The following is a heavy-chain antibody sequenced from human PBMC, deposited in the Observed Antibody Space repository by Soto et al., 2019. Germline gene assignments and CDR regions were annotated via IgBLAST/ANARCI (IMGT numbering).Heavy chain of an antibody. Sequence: PGGSLRLSCAASGFTFRNYNMNWVRQAPGKGLEWVSHISIGGTTIDYADSVQGRFTISRDNSKNTVYLQMNSLRAEDTAIYYCAKERSLVVTAMDVWGQGTTVTVSS. CDR1: GFTFRNYN. J-gene: IGHJ6*02. CDR2: ISIGGTTI. D-gene: IGHD2-21*02. CDR3: AKERSLVVTAMDV. V-gene: IGHV3-48*01.